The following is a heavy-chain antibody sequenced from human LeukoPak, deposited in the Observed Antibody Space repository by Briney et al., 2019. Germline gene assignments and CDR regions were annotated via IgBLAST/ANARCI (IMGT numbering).Heavy chain of an antibody. Sequence: PGGSLRLSCAASGFTFSNAWMSWVRQAPGKGLEWVGRIKSKTDGGTTDYAAPVKGRFTISRDDSKNTLYLQMNSLKTEDTAVYYCTTGDYDFWSGYPMYYFDYWGQGTLVTVSS. D-gene: IGHD3-3*01. V-gene: IGHV3-15*01. CDR3: TTGDYDFWSGYPMYYFDY. CDR2: IKSKTDGGTT. J-gene: IGHJ4*02. CDR1: GFTFSNAW.